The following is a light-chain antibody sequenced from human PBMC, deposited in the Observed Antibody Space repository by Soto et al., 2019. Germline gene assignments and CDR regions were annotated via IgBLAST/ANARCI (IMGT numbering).Light chain of an antibody. CDR1: SRDVGDYNY. CDR3: SSYTSSSTL. V-gene: IGLV2-14*01. CDR2: DVR. Sequence: QSALTQPASVSGSPGQSITISCTGTSRDVGDYNYVSWYQQHPGKAPTLMLYDVRNRPSGSSNRFSGSKSGNTASLNISGLQVEDEADYYCSSYTSSSTLFGTGTKLTVL. J-gene: IGLJ1*01.